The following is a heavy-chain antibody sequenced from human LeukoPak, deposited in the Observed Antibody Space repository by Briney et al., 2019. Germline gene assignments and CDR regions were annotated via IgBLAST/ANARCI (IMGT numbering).Heavy chain of an antibody. CDR3: VRDGVGAPPFDY. V-gene: IGHV3-74*01. J-gene: IGHJ4*02. CDR1: GFTFSSHW. D-gene: IGHD3-16*01. Sequence: SGGSLRLSCAASGFTFSSHWMHWVRQAQGKGLVWVSRIKGDGTNTVSADSVKGRFTISRDNTKNTLYLQMNSLRVEDTAVYYCVRDGVGAPPFDYWGQGIMVTVSS. CDR2: IKGDGTNT.